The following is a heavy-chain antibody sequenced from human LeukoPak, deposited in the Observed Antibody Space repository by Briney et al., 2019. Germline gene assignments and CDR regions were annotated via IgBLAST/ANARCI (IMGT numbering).Heavy chain of an antibody. J-gene: IGHJ6*02. CDR1: GXTFNTYA. D-gene: IGHD2-21*01. CDR2: ISGRGGNT. Sequence: PGGSLRLSWAASGXTFNTYAMSWVRQAPGKGLEWVSGISGRGGNTYYTDSVKGRFTISRDNSKNTLYLEMNSLRAQDTAVYYCARDRCGDICFYGLDVWGQGTTVSVSS. CDR3: ARDRCGDICFYGLDV. V-gene: IGHV3-23*01.